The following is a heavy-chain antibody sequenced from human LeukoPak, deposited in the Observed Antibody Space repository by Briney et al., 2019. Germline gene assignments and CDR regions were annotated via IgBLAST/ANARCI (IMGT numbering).Heavy chain of an antibody. CDR3: ARGSGYYGEDFEY. D-gene: IGHD3-22*01. Sequence: GSLRLSCAASGFTFSSYGMSWVRQAPGKGLEWIGSIYYSGSTYYNPSLKSRVTISIHTSKNQFSLKLNSVTAADTAVYYCARGSGYYGEDFEYWGQGTLVTVSS. CDR1: GFTFSSYG. CDR2: IYYSGST. V-gene: IGHV4-38-2*01. J-gene: IGHJ4*02.